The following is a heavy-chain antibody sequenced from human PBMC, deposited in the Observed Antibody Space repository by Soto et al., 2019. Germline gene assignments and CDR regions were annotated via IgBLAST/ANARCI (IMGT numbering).Heavy chain of an antibody. CDR1: GGSIRESGLY. CDR3: VSSLMDV. V-gene: IGHV4-39*01. CDR2: IFFSGRT. Sequence: SETLSLTCTVSGGSIRESGLYWGWIRQSPGKGLEWIGSIFFSGRTHYNPSLKSRVSISIDASKNQFSLNVISVTAADTGANYGVSSLMDVGGKGTPVTVSS. J-gene: IGHJ6*04.